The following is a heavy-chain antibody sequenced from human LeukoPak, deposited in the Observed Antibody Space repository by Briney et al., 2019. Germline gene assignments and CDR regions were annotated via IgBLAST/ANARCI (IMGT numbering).Heavy chain of an antibody. CDR3: ARDLDYGDPYYYYYYMDV. J-gene: IGHJ6*03. CDR2: IYTSGSA. V-gene: IGHV4-61*02. Sequence: SQTLSLTCTVSGGSISSGSYYWSWVRQPAGKGLEWIGRIYTSGSANYNPSLKSRVTISVDTSKNQFSLKLSSVTAADTAVYYCARDLDYGDPYYYYYYMDVWGKGTTVTVSS. CDR1: GGSISSGSYY. D-gene: IGHD4-17*01.